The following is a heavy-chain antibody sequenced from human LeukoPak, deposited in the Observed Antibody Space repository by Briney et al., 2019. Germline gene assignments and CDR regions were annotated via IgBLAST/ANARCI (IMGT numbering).Heavy chain of an antibody. CDR3: TADLRYCSSTSCYVYYFDY. CDR1: GFTFSNAW. Sequence: PGGSLRLSCAASGFTFSNAWMSWVRQAPGKGLEWVGRIKSKTDGGTTDYAAPVKGRFTISREDSKTTLYLQMNSLKNEDTAVYYCTADLRYCSSTSCYVYYFDYWGQGTLVTVSS. V-gene: IGHV3-15*01. J-gene: IGHJ4*02. CDR2: IKSKTDGGTT. D-gene: IGHD2-2*01.